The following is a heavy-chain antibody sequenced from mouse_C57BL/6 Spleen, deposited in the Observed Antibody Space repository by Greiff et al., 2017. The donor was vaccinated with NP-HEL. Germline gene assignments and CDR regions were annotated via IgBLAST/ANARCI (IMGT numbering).Heavy chain of an antibody. J-gene: IGHJ2*01. D-gene: IGHD2-4*01. CDR3: ARSDYDVFDY. CDR1: GYTFTSYW. CDR2: IDPSDSYT. V-gene: IGHV1-69*01. Sequence: QVQLQQSGAELVMPGASVKLSCKASGYTFTSYWMHWVKQRPGQGLEWIGEIDPSDSYTNYNQKFKGKSTLTVDKSSSTAYMQLSSLTSEDSAVYYCARSDYDVFDYWGQGTTLTVSS.